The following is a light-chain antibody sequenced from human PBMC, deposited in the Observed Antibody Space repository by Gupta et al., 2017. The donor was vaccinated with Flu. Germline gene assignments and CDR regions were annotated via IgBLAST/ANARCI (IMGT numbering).Light chain of an antibody. V-gene: IGKV4-1*01. CDR3: QQYYSTPQT. CDR1: QSVLYSSNNKNY. Sequence: GKSSQSVLYSSNNKNYLAWYQQKPGQPPKLLIYWASTRESGVPDRFSGSGSGTDFTLTISSLQAEDVAVYYCQQYYSTPQTFGGGTKVDIK. CDR2: WAS. J-gene: IGKJ4*01.